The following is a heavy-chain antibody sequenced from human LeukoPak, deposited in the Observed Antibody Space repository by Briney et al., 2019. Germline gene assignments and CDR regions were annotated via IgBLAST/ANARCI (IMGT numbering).Heavy chain of an antibody. CDR2: IWYDGSNK. D-gene: IGHD3-10*01. V-gene: IGHV3-33*01. J-gene: IGHJ6*04. CDR3: ARERVWFGESDYYYGMDV. CDR1: GFTFSSYG. Sequence: GGSLRLSCAASGFTFSSYGMHWVRQAPGKGLEWVAVIWYDGSNKYYADSVKGRFTISRDNSKNTLYLQMNSLRAEDTAVYCCARERVWFGESDYYYGMDVWGKGTTVTVSS.